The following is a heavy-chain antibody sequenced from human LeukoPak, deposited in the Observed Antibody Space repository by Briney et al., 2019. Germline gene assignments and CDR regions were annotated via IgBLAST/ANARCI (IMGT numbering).Heavy chain of an antibody. CDR1: GFTLNSYL. CDR2: IKKDGSEE. V-gene: IGHV3-7*01. J-gene: IGHJ3*01. D-gene: IGHD1-14*01. CDR3: ARSNPNRNALDL. Sequence: PGGSLRLSCAASGFTLNSYLMSWVRQAPGRWLEWVANIKKDGSEESYLDSVKGRFTVSRDNAKNSLFLQMNSLTVEDTAVYYCARSNPNRNALDLWGQGTLVTISS.